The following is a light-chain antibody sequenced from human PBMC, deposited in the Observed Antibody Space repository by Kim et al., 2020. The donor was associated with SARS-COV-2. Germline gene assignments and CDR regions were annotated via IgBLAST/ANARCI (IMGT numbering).Light chain of an antibody. CDR2: WAS. J-gene: IGKJ4*01. CDR1: QSILWSFDNRNY. Sequence: DIVMTQSPDSLAVSLGERDTINCKSSQSILWSFDNRNYIAWYQQKPGQPPKLLISWASTRESGVPDRFVGSGSGTDFTLTISSLQAEDVAVYSCQQYYDAPLTFGGGTKVEIK. V-gene: IGKV4-1*01. CDR3: QQYYDAPLT.